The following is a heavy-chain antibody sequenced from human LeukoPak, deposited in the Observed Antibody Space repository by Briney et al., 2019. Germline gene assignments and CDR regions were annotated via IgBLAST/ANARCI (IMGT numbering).Heavy chain of an antibody. CDR1: GFSFSSYS. D-gene: IGHD5-18*01. CDR3: ARVAAMASLDAFDI. V-gene: IGHV3-21*01. J-gene: IGHJ3*02. CDR2: ICSSGSYI. Sequence: GGSLRLSCAASGFSFSSYSMNWVRQAPGKGLEWVSSICSSGSYIYYADSVKGRFTISRDNAKNSLYLQMNSLRVYDTAVFYCARVAAMASLDAFDIWGQGTMVTVSS.